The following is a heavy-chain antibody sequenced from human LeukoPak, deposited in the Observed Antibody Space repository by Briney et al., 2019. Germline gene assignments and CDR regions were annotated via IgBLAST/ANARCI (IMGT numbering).Heavy chain of an antibody. CDR3: ASFYGSGSYSYYGMDV. J-gene: IGHJ6*04. CDR2: FDREDGET. Sequence: ASVKVSCTVSGYTLTELSMHWVRQAPGKGLEWMGGFDREDGETIYAQKFQGRVTMTEGTSTDTAYMELSSLRSEDTAVYYCASFYGSGSYSYYGMDVWGKGTTVTVSS. V-gene: IGHV1-24*01. CDR1: GYTLTELS. D-gene: IGHD3-10*01.